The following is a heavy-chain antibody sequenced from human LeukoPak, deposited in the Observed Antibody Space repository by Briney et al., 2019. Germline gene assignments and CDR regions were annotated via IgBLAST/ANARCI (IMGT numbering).Heavy chain of an antibody. CDR1: GYTFTSYA. CDR2: ISTYNGDT. J-gene: IGHJ4*02. Sequence: GASVKVSCKASGYTFTSYAMNWVRQAPGQGLEWMGWISTYNGDTNYAQKLQGRVTMTTDTSTNTAYMELRSLRSDDTAVYYCASDHLSIEATGTRYWGQGTLVTVSS. D-gene: IGHD6-13*01. V-gene: IGHV1-18*01. CDR3: ASDHLSIEATGTRY.